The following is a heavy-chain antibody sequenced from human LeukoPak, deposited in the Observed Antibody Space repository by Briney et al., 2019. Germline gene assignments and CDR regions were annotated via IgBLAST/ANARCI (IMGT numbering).Heavy chain of an antibody. CDR3: AGGAAAANDAFDI. CDR1: GGTFSSYT. CDR2: IIPILGIA. Sequence: GSSVKVSCKASGGTFSSYTISWVRQAPGQGLERMGRIIPILGIANYAQKFQGRVTITADKSTSTAYMELSSLRSEDTAVYYCAGGAAAANDAFDIWGQGTMVTVSS. D-gene: IGHD6-13*01. V-gene: IGHV1-69*02. J-gene: IGHJ3*02.